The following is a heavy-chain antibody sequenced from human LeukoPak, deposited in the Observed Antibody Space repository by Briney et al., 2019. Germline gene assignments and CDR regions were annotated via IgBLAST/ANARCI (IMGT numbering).Heavy chain of an antibody. CDR2: INPDSDDT. V-gene: IGHV1-2*02. CDR3: AIMGDTFDI. D-gene: IGHD2-8*01. CDR1: GYTFTGYY. J-gene: IGHJ3*02. Sequence: ASVKVSCMASGYTFTGYYMHWVRQAPGQGLEWMGSINPDSDDTNYAQNLQGRVTMTRDTSINTAYLDLSRLRSDDTAVYYCAIMGDTFDIWGQGTKVTVSS.